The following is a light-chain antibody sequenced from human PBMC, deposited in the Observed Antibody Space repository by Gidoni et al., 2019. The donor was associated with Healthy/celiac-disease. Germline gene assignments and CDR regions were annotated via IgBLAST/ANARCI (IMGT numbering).Light chain of an antibody. V-gene: IGKV1-5*03. CDR2: KAS. Sequence: DIQMTQSPSTLSASVGDRVTITCRASQSSSRWLAWYQQKPGKAPTLLTYKASSLESGVPSRFSGSGSGTEFTLTILRLQPDDFATYYCQQYNSYSTFGQGTKVEIK. J-gene: IGKJ1*01. CDR3: QQYNSYST. CDR1: QSSSRW.